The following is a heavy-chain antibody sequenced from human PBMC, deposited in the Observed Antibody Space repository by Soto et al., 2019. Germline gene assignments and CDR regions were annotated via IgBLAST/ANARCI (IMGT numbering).Heavy chain of an antibody. CDR2: ISYDGANR. CDR1: GFTFSSYA. D-gene: IGHD2-2*03. CDR3: ARGGYCNSTSCYRCGMDV. V-gene: IGHV3-30-3*01. J-gene: IGHJ6*02. Sequence: GGSLRLSCAASGFTFSSYAMHWVRQAPGKGLEWVAVISYDGANRYYADSVKGRFTISRDSSKNTLYLQMNSLRAEDTAVYFCARGGYCNSTSCYRCGMDVWGQGTTVTVSS.